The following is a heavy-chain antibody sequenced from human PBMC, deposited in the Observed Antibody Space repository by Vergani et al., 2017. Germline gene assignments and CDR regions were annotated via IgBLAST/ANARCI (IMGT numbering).Heavy chain of an antibody. CDR2: ISYDGSNK. CDR3: ARARIVATAYFDY. D-gene: IGHD5-12*01. Sequence: QVQLVESGGGVVQPGRSLRLSCAASGFTFSSYAMHWVRQAPGKGLEWVAVISYDGSNKYYADSVKGRFTISRDNSKNTLYLQMNSLRAEDTAVYYCARARIVATAYFDYWGQGTLVTVSS. J-gene: IGHJ4*02. CDR1: GFTFSSYA. V-gene: IGHV3-30-3*01.